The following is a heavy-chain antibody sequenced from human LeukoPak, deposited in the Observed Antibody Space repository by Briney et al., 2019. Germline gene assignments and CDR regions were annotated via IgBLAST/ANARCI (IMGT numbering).Heavy chain of an antibody. D-gene: IGHD2-2*02. CDR1: GFTFSSYW. J-gene: IGHJ4*02. CDR2: IKQDGSEK. V-gene: IGHV3-7*01. Sequence: TGGSLRFTCAASGFTFSSYWMSWVRQAPGKGLEWVANIKQDGSEKYYVDSVKGRFTISRDNAKNSLYLQMNSLRAEDTAVYYCARDSYPRPTPFDYWGQGTLVTVSS. CDR3: ARDSYPRPTPFDY.